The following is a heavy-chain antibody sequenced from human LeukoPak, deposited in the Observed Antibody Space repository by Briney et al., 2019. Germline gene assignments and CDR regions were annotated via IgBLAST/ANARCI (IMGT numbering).Heavy chain of an antibody. CDR3: ARRFGD. V-gene: IGHV3-74*01. Sequence: PGGSLRLSCAVSGFIFSNYRMQWVRQAPGKGLVWVSHINNDGSSRNYAESVKGRFTISRDNSKNSLYLQMNSLRDEDTAVYYCARRFGDWGQGTLVTVSS. J-gene: IGHJ4*02. CDR1: GFIFSNYR. CDR2: INNDGSSR.